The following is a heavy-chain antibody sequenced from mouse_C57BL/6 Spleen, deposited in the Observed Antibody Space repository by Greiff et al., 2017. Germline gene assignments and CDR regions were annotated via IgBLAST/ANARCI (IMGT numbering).Heavy chain of an antibody. D-gene: IGHD1-1*01. CDR2: IWSGGST. J-gene: IGHJ3*01. CDR3: ARKDYGVGFAD. V-gene: IGHV2-2*01. CDR1: GFSLTRYG. Sequence: QVPLKQSGPGLVPPSQSLSITCTVSGFSLTRYGVHWVRQSPGKGLEWLGVIWSGGSTDYNAAFISRLSISKDNSKSQVFFKMNSLQADDTAIYDCARKDYGVGFADWGQGTRVTVSA.